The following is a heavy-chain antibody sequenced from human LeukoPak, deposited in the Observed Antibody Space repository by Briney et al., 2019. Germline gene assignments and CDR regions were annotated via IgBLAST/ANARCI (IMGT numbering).Heavy chain of an antibody. CDR3: ARANDPSGYSWFDP. V-gene: IGHV4-31*03. Sequence: SETLSLTCTVSGGSISSGGYYWSWIRRHPGKGLEWIGYIYYSGSTYYNPSLKSRVTISVDTSKNQFSLKLSSVTAADTAVYYCARANDPSGYSWFDPWGQGTLATVSS. D-gene: IGHD3-3*01. CDR2: IYYSGST. CDR1: GGSISSGGYY. J-gene: IGHJ5*02.